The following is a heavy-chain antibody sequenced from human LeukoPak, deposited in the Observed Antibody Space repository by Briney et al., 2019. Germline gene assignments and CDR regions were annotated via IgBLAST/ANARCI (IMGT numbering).Heavy chain of an antibody. CDR2: ISTTSSTI. Sequence: PGGSLRLSCAASGFTFSSYSMNWVRQAPGKGLEWVSYISTTSSTIYYADSVKGRFTISRDNAKNSLYLQMNSLRAEDTAVYYCARDYYDTNGYYYGAYWGQGTLVTVSS. CDR1: GFTFSSYS. V-gene: IGHV3-48*04. D-gene: IGHD3-22*01. CDR3: ARDYYDTNGYYYGAY. J-gene: IGHJ4*02.